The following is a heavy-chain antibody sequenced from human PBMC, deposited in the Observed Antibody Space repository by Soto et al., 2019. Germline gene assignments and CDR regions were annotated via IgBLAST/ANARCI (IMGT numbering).Heavy chain of an antibody. V-gene: IGHV4-59*01. CDR1: GGSISSYY. D-gene: IGHD3-10*01. CDR3: ARGLRYYYGSGRPTHELDV. Sequence: SETLSLTCTVSGGSISSYYWSWIRQPPGKGLEWIGYIYYSGSTNYNPSLKSRVTISVDTSKNQFSLKLSSVTAADTAVYYCARGLRYYYGSGRPTHELDVLGQGTTVTVSS. J-gene: IGHJ6*02. CDR2: IYYSGST.